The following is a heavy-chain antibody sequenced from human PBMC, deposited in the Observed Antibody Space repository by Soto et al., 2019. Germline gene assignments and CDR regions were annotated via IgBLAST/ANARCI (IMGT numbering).Heavy chain of an antibody. V-gene: IGHV3-23*01. Sequence: GGSLRLSCAASGFTFSSYAMSWVRQAPGKGLEWVSAISGSGGSTYYADSVTGRFTISRDNSKNTLYLQMNRLRAEDTAVYYCAKDILAGNSDGASLYYYYYCMEVWGQGPTITASS. J-gene: IGHJ6*02. CDR1: GFTFSSYA. D-gene: IGHD2-15*01. CDR3: AKDILAGNSDGASLYYYYYCMEV. CDR2: ISGSGGST.